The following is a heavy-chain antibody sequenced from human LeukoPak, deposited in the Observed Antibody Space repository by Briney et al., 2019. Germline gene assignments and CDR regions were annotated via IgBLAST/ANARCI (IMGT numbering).Heavy chain of an antibody. CDR2: INPSGGST. J-gene: IGHJ5*02. CDR1: GYTFTCYY. Sequence: ASVKVSCKASGYTFTCYYMHWVRQAPGQGLEWMGIINPSGGSTSYAQKFQGRVTMTRDMSTSTVYMELSSLRSEDTAVYYCARDRVSGTEGNWFDPWGQGTLVTVSS. V-gene: IGHV1-46*01. D-gene: IGHD1/OR15-1a*01. CDR3: ARDRVSGTEGNWFDP.